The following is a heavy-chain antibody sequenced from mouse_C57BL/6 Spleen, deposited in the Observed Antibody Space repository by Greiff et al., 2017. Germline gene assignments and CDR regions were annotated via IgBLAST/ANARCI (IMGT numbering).Heavy chain of an antibody. CDR2: IDPSDSYT. Sequence: QVQLQQPGAELVKPGASVKLSCKASGYTFTSYWMQWVKQRPGQGLEWIGEIDPSDSYTNYNQKFKGKATLTVDTSSSTAYMQLSSLTSEDSAVYYCARGPVLYFDVWGTGTTVTVSS. CDR1: GYTFTSYW. CDR3: ARGPVLYFDV. J-gene: IGHJ1*03. V-gene: IGHV1-50*01.